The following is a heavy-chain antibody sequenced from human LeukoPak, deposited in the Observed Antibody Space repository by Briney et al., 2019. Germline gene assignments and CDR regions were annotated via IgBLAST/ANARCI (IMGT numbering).Heavy chain of an antibody. CDR2: IYYSGST. J-gene: IGHJ6*04. CDR1: GGSISSSSYY. Sequence: PSETLSLTCSVSGGSISSSSYYWGWIRQPPGKGLEWIGSIYYSGSTYYNPSLKSRVTISVDTSKNQFSLKLSSETAADTAVYYCARDLLDYGYDVWGKGTTVTVSS. D-gene: IGHD3-10*01. CDR3: ARDLLDYGYDV. V-gene: IGHV4-39*07.